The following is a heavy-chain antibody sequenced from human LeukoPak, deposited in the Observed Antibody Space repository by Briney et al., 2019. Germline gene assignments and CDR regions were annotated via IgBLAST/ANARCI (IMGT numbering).Heavy chain of an antibody. Sequence: PSETLSLTCTVSGGSISSYYWSWIRQPPGKGLEWIGYIYYSGNINYNPSLKSRVTISVDTPKNQFPLKLSSVTAADTAVYYCARDMITFGGVRAYFDYWGQGILVTVSS. D-gene: IGHD3-16*01. CDR3: ARDMITFGGVRAYFDY. CDR1: GGSISSYY. J-gene: IGHJ4*02. CDR2: IYYSGNI. V-gene: IGHV4-59*01.